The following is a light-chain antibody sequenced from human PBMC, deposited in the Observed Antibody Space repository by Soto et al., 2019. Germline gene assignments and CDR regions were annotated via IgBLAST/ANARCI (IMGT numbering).Light chain of an antibody. J-gene: IGKJ1*01. CDR3: QHYNSYSEA. Sequence: DIQMTQSPSSVSASVGDRITITCRASQDIGGRLAWFQQKPGKAHQYLIQAAYILQSGVQSRFSGSGSGTEFTLTISSLQPDDFATYYCQHYNSYSEAFGQGTKVDIK. CDR2: AAY. V-gene: IGKV1D-16*01. CDR1: QDIGGR.